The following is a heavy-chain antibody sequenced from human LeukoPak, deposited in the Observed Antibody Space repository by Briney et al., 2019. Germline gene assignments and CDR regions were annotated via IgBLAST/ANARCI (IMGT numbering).Heavy chain of an antibody. CDR3: ARVGFYYDSSGYYTHYYYMDV. J-gene: IGHJ6*03. D-gene: IGHD3-22*01. CDR1: GGSISSGSYY. Sequence: TSETLSLTCTVSGGSISSGSYYWSWIRRPAGKGLEWIGRIYTSGSTNYNPSLKSRVTISVDMSKNQFSLKLSSVTAADTAVYYCARVGFYYDSSGYYTHYYYMDVWGKGTTVTVSS. CDR2: IYTSGST. V-gene: IGHV4-61*02.